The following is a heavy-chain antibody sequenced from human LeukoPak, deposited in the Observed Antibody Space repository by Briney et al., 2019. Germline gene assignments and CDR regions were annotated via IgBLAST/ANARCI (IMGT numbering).Heavy chain of an antibody. V-gene: IGHV3-7*03. J-gene: IGHJ4*02. Sequence: GGSLTLSCAASGFTFNKYWMSWVRQAPGKGPEWVANIKQDGTEKYYVDSVKGRFTISRDNAKSSLYLQMNSLRAEDTAVYYCARYSGEEGFVFWGQGTLVTVSS. CDR3: ARYSGEEGFVF. D-gene: IGHD1-26*01. CDR1: GFTFNKYW. CDR2: IKQDGTEK.